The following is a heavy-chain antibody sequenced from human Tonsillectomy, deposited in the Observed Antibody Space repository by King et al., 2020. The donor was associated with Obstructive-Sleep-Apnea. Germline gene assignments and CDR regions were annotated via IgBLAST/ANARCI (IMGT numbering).Heavy chain of an antibody. Sequence: VQLVESGGGVVQPGRSLRLSCAASGFTFSSYGMHWVRQAPGKGLEWVAIIWYDGSNKYYADSVKGRFTISRDNSKNTLYLQMNSLRAEDTAVYYCARDGVVRRVTRNWFAPWGEATLVTVPS. CDR3: ARDGVVRRVTRNWFAP. D-gene: IGHD3-10*01. CDR1: GFTFSSYG. J-gene: IGHJ5*02. V-gene: IGHV3-33*01. CDR2: IWYDGSNK.